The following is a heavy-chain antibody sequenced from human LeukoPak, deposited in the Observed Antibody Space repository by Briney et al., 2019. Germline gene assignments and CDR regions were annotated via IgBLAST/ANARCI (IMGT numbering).Heavy chain of an antibody. J-gene: IGHJ4*02. Sequence: ASVKVSCKASGHTFTGYYMHWVRQAPGQGLEWMGWINPNSGGTNYAQKFQGRVTMTRDTSISTAYMELSRLRSDDTAVYYCARVRGYDSSGYYSYWGQGTLVTVSS. D-gene: IGHD3-22*01. CDR1: GHTFTGYY. V-gene: IGHV1-2*02. CDR2: INPNSGGT. CDR3: ARVRGYDSSGYYSY.